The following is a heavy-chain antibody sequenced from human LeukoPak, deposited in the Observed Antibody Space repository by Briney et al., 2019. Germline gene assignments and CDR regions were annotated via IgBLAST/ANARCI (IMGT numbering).Heavy chain of an antibody. CDR1: GGSISNYY. J-gene: IGHJ3*02. CDR3: ARERVSCSGGSCYSGSFDI. V-gene: IGHV4-59*01. CDR2: IYYSGST. Sequence: SETLSLTCTVPGGSISNYYWSWIRQPPGKGLEWIGYIYYSGSTNYNPSLKSRVTISVDTSKNNFSLKLISVTAADTAMYYCARERVSCSGGSCYSGSFDIWGQGTKVTVSS. D-gene: IGHD2-15*01.